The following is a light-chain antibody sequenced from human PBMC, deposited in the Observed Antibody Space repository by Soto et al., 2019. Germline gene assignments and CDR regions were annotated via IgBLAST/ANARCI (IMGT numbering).Light chain of an antibody. Sequence: EIVMTQSPATLSVSPGERATLSCRASQSVSSNLAWYQQKPGQAPRLLIYGASTRATGIPARFSCSGSGTEFTLTISSLQSEDFAVYYCQQYNNWPAWTFGQGTKVEIK. J-gene: IGKJ1*01. CDR2: GAS. CDR1: QSVSSN. V-gene: IGKV3-15*01. CDR3: QQYNNWPAWT.